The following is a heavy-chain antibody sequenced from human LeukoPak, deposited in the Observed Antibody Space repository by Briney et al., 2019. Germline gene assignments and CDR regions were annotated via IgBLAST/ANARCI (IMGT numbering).Heavy chain of an antibody. CDR1: GGSFSGYY. Sequence: TSETLSLTCAVYGGSFSGYYWSWIRQPPGKGLEWIGEINHSGSTNYNPSLKSRVTISVDTSKNQFSLKLSSVTAADTAVYYCARGVSSGSYISWGQGTLVTVSS. D-gene: IGHD3-10*01. V-gene: IGHV4-34*01. CDR2: INHSGST. CDR3: ARGVSSGSYIS. J-gene: IGHJ5*02.